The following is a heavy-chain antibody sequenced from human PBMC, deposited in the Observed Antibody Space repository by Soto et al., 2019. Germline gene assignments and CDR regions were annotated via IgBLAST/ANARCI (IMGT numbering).Heavy chain of an antibody. CDR3: ARDLLDVWRGLRGPNWVDP. CDR2: ISSSSSYI. J-gene: IGHJ5*02. D-gene: IGHD3-3*01. V-gene: IGHV3-21*01. CDR1: GFTFSSYS. Sequence: EVQLVASGGGLFQPGGSLRLSCAASGFTFSSYSMNWVRQSPGKGLECVSSISSSSSYIYYADSVKGRFTIPRYNAKNSLYLQMNRLSDEDTAVYYCARDLLDVWRGLRGPNWVDPWGQGTLVTVS.